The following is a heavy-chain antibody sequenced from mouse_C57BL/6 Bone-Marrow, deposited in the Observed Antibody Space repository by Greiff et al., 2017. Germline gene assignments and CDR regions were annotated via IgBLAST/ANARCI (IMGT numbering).Heavy chain of an antibody. D-gene: IGHD1-1*01. CDR2: IDPETGGT. Sequence: VKLMESGAELVRPGASVTLSCKASGYTFTDYEMHWVKQTPVHGLEWIGAIDPETGGTAYNQKFKGKAILTADKSSSTAYMELRSLTSEDSAVYYCTRAYYGSSYSYWGQGTTLTVSS. CDR3: TRAYYGSSYSY. J-gene: IGHJ2*01. CDR1: GYTFTDYE. V-gene: IGHV1-15*01.